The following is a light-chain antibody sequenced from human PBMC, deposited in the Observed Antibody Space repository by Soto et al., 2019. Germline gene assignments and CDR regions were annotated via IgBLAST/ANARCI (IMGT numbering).Light chain of an antibody. CDR2: GAS. Sequence: EIVMTQSPATPSVSPGERATLSCRASQSVSSNLAWYQQKPGQAPRLLIYGASTRATGIPARFSGSGSGTEFTLTISSLQSEDFAVYYCQQYNNWPPGPFGQGIRLGIK. CDR1: QSVSSN. V-gene: IGKV3-15*01. J-gene: IGKJ5*01. CDR3: QQYNNWPPGP.